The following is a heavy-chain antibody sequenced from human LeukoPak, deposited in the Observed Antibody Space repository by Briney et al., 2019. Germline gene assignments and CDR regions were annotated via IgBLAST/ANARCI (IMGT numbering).Heavy chain of an antibody. J-gene: IGHJ3*02. V-gene: IGHV3-66*02. D-gene: IGHD3-22*01. CDR2: LYSGGST. CDR1: GFTVSSSY. Sequence: GGSLRLSCAASGFTVSSSYMGWVRQAPGKGLEWVSVLYSGGSTYYPDSVKGRFTISRDNSQNTLYLQMDSLRTEDTAVYYCARLYDSSSYGAFDIWGQGTTVTVPS. CDR3: ARLYDSSSYGAFDI.